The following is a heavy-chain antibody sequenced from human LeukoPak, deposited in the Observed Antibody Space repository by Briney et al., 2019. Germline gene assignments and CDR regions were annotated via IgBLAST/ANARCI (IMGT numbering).Heavy chain of an antibody. CDR2: IYYSGST. D-gene: IGHD3-3*01. Sequence: VKPSETLSLTCTVSGGSISSYYWSWIRQPPGKGLEWIGYIYYSGSTNYNPSLKSRVTISVDTSKNQFSLKLSSVTAADTAVYYCARVWSSCYSLDYWGQGTLVTVSS. CDR3: ARVWSSCYSLDY. J-gene: IGHJ4*02. CDR1: GGSISSYY. V-gene: IGHV4-59*01.